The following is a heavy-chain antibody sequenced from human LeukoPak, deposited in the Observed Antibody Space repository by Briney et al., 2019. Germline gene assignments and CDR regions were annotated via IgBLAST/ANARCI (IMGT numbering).Heavy chain of an antibody. CDR2: ISGSSSYI. D-gene: IGHD3-3*01. Sequence: GGSLRLSCTASGFTFSSYSMNWVRQAPGKGLEWVSSISGSSSYIYYSDLVKGRFTISRDNAKNSLYLQMNSLRAEDTAVYYCARDSRARLLEWLGYWGPRALVTVSS. CDR1: GFTFSSYS. CDR3: ARDSRARLLEWLGY. J-gene: IGHJ4*02. V-gene: IGHV3-21*01.